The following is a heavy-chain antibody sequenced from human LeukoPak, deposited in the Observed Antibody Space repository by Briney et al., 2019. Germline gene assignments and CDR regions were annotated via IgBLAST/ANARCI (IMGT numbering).Heavy chain of an antibody. CDR2: MNPNSGNT. V-gene: IGHV1-8*01. CDR3: ARSGYSGYDYEGEDY. CDR1: GYTFTSYD. J-gene: IGHJ4*02. D-gene: IGHD5-12*01. Sequence: ASVKVSCKASGYTFTSYDINWVRQAPGQGLEWMGWMNPNSGNTGYAQTFQGRVTMTRNTSISTAYMELSSLRSEDTAVYYCARSGYSGYDYEGEDYWGQGTLVTVSS.